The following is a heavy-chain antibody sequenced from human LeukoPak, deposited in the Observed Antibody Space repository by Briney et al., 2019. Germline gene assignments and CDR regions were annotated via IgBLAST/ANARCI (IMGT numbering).Heavy chain of an antibody. D-gene: IGHD2-21*02. J-gene: IGHJ4*02. CDR3: ARGLVTHVGLWNY. V-gene: IGHV4-59*11. CDR2: IHDSGST. Sequence: SETLSLSCTVSGGSIRSHYWSWIRQPPGKGLEYIGYIHDSGSTNYNPFLRGRVTISLDTSKNQFSLKLSSVTAADTAVYYCARGLVTHVGLWNYWGQGSLVTVSS. CDR1: GGSIRSHY.